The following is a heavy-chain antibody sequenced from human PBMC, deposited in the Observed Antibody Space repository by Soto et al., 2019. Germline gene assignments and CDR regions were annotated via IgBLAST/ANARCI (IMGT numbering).Heavy chain of an antibody. CDR1: GDSISSGGYY. CDR2: HYDNGGA. D-gene: IGHD1-7*01. CDR3: ARVKGGTTRRAFDS. V-gene: IGHV4-31*03. Sequence: QVQLQESGPGLVKPSQTLSLTCTVSGDSISSGGYYWSWIRQHPGKGLEWIGYHYDNGGAYYSPSLRGRVVISLGRSENQFSLRLSSVTAADTAVYYCARVKGGTTRRAFDSWGQGTLVTVSS. J-gene: IGHJ4*02.